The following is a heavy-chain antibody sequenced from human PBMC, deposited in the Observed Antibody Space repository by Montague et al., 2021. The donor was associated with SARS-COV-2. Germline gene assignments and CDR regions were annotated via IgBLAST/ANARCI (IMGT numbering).Heavy chain of an antibody. J-gene: IGHJ5*02. CDR1: GGSLSNYY. CDR2: VFYSGDT. V-gene: IGHV4-59*12. Sequence: SETLSLTCSISGGSLSNYYWTWIRQSPGGLLEWIGYVFYSGDTSYNPSLRSRVAIAFDTSNNHFSLKLTSVTGADAATYFCARGGYCVDSKCYSDVWRSWGQGVRVAVSS. D-gene: IGHD2-15*01. CDR3: ARGGYCVDSKCYSDVWRS.